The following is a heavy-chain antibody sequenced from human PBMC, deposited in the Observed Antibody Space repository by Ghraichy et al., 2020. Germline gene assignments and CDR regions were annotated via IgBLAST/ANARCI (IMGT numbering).Heavy chain of an antibody. CDR3: ARNSSSGWYASHFFYTGMDV. CDR1: GGSIGDNYY. Sequence: SETLSLTCSVTGGSIGDNYYWVWIRQAPGRGLEWIGSSFYSGSAYYNPSLKSRVTISVDRSRNVFSLTLTSMTAADSAVYYCARNSSSGWYASHFFYTGMDVWGPGTAVIVSS. J-gene: IGHJ6*02. D-gene: IGHD6-19*01. V-gene: IGHV4-39*02. CDR2: SFYSGSA.